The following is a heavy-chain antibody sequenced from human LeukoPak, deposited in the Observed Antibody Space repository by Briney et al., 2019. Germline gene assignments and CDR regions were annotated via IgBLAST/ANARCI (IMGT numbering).Heavy chain of an antibody. CDR1: GFTFSSYA. D-gene: IGHD3-10*01. J-gene: IGHJ4*02. CDR3: AKEVRESAWFYFDY. Sequence: GGSLRLSCAASGFTFSSYAMSWVRQAPGKGLEWVSAISGDGGSTYYADSVKGRFTISRDNSKNTLHLQMNSLSAEDTAVYYCAKEVRESAWFYFDYWGQGTLATVSS. CDR2: ISGDGGST. V-gene: IGHV3-23*01.